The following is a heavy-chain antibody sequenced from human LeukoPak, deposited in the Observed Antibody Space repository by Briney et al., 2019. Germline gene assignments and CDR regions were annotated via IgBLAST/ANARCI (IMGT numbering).Heavy chain of an antibody. D-gene: IGHD5-12*01. V-gene: IGHV3-23*01. CDR1: GFTFTDYA. Sequence: GGSLRLSCAASGFTFTDYAFSWVRQAPGKRLEWVSTISGGGGSTHYADSVKGRFTISRDNSKDTVFLQMNNLRVEDTAIYYCAREGGSCTSNSCSDYFDYWGQGTLVTVSS. CDR2: ISGGGGST. CDR3: AREGGSCTSNSCSDYFDY. J-gene: IGHJ4*02.